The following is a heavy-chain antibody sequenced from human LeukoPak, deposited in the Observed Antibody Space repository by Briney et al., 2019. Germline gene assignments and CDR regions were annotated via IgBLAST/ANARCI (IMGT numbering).Heavy chain of an antibody. CDR3: ARGTADYYDSSGYYDY. D-gene: IGHD3-22*01. CDR2: INHSGST. Sequence: RSSETLSLTCAVYGGSFSGYYWSWIRQPPGKGLEWIGEINHSGSTNYNPSLKSRVNISVDTSKNQFSLKLSSVTAADTAVYYCARGTADYYDSSGYYDYWGQGTLVTVSS. CDR1: GGSFSGYY. V-gene: IGHV4-34*01. J-gene: IGHJ4*02.